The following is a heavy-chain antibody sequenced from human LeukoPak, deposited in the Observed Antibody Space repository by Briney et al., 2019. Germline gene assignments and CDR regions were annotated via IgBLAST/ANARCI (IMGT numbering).Heavy chain of an antibody. CDR2: IKQDGSEK. V-gene: IGHV3-7*01. CDR3: VCYYDSSGHYPFFDY. CDR1: GFTFSSYW. J-gene: IGHJ4*02. D-gene: IGHD3-22*01. Sequence: GGSLRLSCAASGFTFSSYWMSWVRQAPGKGLEWVANIKQDGSEKYYVDSVKGRFTISRDNAKNSLYLQMNSLRAEDTAMYYCVCYYDSSGHYPFFDYWGQGTLVTVSS.